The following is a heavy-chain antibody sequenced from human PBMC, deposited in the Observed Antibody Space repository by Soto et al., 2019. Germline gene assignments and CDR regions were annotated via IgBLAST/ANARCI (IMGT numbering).Heavy chain of an antibody. Sequence: ASVKVSCKASVYTFTSYGISWVRQAPGQRIEWMGWISAYNGNTNYAQKLQGRVTMTTDTSTSTAYMELRSLRSDDTAFYYCARGGDDAAAGTWEFDYWGQGTLVTVSS. J-gene: IGHJ4*02. D-gene: IGHD6-13*01. CDR3: ARGGDDAAAGTWEFDY. CDR1: VYTFTSYG. CDR2: ISAYNGNT. V-gene: IGHV1-18*01.